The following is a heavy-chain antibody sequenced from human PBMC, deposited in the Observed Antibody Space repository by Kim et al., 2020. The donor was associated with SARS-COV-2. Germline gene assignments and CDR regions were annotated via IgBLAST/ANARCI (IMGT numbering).Heavy chain of an antibody. CDR3: ASYDSSGYLGFQH. Sequence: SNPSLKRRVTISVDRSKNQFSLKLSSVTAADTAVYYCASYDSSGYLGFQHWGQGTLVTVSS. J-gene: IGHJ1*01. D-gene: IGHD3-22*01. V-gene: IGHV4-30-2*01.